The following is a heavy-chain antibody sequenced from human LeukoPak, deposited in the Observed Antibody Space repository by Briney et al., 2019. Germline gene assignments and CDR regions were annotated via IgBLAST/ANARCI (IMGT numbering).Heavy chain of an antibody. CDR1: GGSISSYY. J-gene: IGHJ4*02. CDR2: IYYSGST. D-gene: IGHD6-13*01. Sequence: SETLSLTCTVSGGSISSYYWSWIRQPPGKGLEWIGYIYYSGSTNYNPSLKSRVTISVDTSKNQFSLKLSSVTAADTAMYYCARDSRGIAAAGGWGQGTLVTVSS. V-gene: IGHV4-59*12. CDR3: ARDSRGIAAAGG.